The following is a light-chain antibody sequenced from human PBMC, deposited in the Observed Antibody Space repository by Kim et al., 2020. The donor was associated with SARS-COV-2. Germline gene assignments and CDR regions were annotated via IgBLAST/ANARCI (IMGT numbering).Light chain of an antibody. CDR3: QTWGTGIRV. J-gene: IGLJ1*01. Sequence: QPVLTQLPSASASLGASVKLTCTLSSGHSSYAIAWHQQQPEKGPRYLMKLNSDGSHSKGDGIPDRFSGSSSGAERYLTISSLQSEDEADYYCQTWGTGIRVFGTGTKVTVL. V-gene: IGLV4-69*01. CDR2: LNSDGSH. CDR1: SGHSSYA.